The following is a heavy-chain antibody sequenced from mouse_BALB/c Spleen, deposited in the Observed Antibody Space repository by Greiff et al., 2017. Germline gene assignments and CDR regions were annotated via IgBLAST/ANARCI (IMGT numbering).Heavy chain of an antibody. Sequence: QVQLQQPGAELVKPGASVKMSCKASGYTFTSYWMHWVKQRPGQGLEWIGVIDPSDSYTSYNQKFKGKATLTVDTSSSTAYMQLSSLTSEDSAVYYCTLANWGYFDYWGQGTTLTVSS. CDR1: GYTFTSYW. J-gene: IGHJ2*01. D-gene: IGHD4-1*01. CDR3: TLANWGYFDY. CDR2: IDPSDSYT. V-gene: IGHV1S127*01.